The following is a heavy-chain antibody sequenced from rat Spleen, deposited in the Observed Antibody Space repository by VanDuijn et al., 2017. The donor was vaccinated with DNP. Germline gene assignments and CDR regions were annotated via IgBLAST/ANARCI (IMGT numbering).Heavy chain of an antibody. CDR1: GFTFGDYA. CDR3: ATPAHYGYKGDY. CDR2: ITSDGSST. Sequence: VQLVESGGGLVQPGNSLKLSCAASGFTFGDYAMAWVRQSPQKGLEWVATITSDGSSTYYRVSVKGRFTISRENAKRTLYLQMDGLRSEDTATYYCATPAHYGYKGDYWGQGVLVTVSS. V-gene: IGHV5-17*01. D-gene: IGHD1-6*01. J-gene: IGHJ2*01.